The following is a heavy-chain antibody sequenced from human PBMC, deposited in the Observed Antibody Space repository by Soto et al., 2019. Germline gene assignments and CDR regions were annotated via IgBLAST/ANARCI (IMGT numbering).Heavy chain of an antibody. CDR3: DSLLTVSDRGRPPYFGMDV. CDR1: RGSLSSGRYS. D-gene: IGHD3-10*01. J-gene: IGHJ6*01. Sequence: SETLSLTCAVYRGSLSSGRYSWSWIRQPPGKGLEWIGYIYHSGSTYYNPSLKSRVTISVDRSKNKFSLKLSSVTAADTAVYYYDSLLTVSDRGRPPYFGMDV. V-gene: IGHV4-30-2*01. CDR2: IYHSGST.